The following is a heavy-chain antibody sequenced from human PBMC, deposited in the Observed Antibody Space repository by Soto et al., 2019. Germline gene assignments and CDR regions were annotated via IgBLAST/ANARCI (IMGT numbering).Heavy chain of an antibody. V-gene: IGHV4-31*03. J-gene: IGHJ6*03. CDR2: IYYSGST. Sequence: TLSLTCTVSGGSISSGGYYWSWIRQHPGKGLEWIGYIYYSGSTYYNPSLKSRVTISVDTSKNQFSLKLSSVTAADTAVYYCARTVDKLRPEGINYYYYMDVWGKGTTVTVSS. CDR1: GGSISSGGYY. CDR3: ARTVDKLRPEGINYYYYMDV. D-gene: IGHD2-15*01.